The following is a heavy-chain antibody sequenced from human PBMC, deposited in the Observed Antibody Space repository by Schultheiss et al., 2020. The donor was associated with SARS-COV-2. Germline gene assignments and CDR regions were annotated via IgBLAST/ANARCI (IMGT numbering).Heavy chain of an antibody. CDR1: GFTFSTYS. D-gene: IGHD3-10*01. CDR2: IKSKTDGGTT. CDR3: TTGVTMVRGVMRS. Sequence: GESLKISCAASGFTFSTYSMNWVRQAPGKGLEWVGRIKSKTDGGTTDYAAPVKGRFTISRDDSKNTLYLQMNSLKTEDTAVYYCTTGVTMVRGVMRSWGQGTLVTVSS. J-gene: IGHJ4*02. V-gene: IGHV3-15*01.